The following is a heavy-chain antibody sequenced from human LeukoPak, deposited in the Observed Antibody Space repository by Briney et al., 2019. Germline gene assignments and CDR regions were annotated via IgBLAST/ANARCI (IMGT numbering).Heavy chain of an antibody. CDR2: INPKSDGT. J-gene: IGHJ5*02. D-gene: IGHD1-14*01. Sequence: GASMKVSCKSSGCSLTDNHVHWVRPAPRQGRQWMGWINPKSDGTSRSRSFQGRLTMYSATAINTVYMQWSRLTRNDTAVYSCARIKAGTNTGGFAAWGEGTLMTASS. V-gene: IGHV1-2*02. CDR1: GCSLTDNH. CDR3: ARIKAGTNTGGFAA.